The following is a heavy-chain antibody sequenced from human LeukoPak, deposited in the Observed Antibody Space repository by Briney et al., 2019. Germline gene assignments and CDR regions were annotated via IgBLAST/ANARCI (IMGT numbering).Heavy chain of an antibody. V-gene: IGHV3-30*04. CDR2: ISYDGSNK. Sequence: GGSLRLSCAASGFTFSSYAMHWVRQAPGKGLEWVAVISYDGSNKYYADSVKGRFTISRDNSKNTLYLQMNSLRAEDTAVYYCARGVLWFGELKNWGQGTLVTVSS. D-gene: IGHD3-10*01. CDR3: ARGVLWFGELKN. CDR1: GFTFSSYA. J-gene: IGHJ4*02.